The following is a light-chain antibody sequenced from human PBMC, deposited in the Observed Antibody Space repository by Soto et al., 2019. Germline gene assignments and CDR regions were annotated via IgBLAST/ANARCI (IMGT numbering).Light chain of an antibody. CDR3: QQRSNWPT. V-gene: IGKV3-11*01. CDR2: DAS. J-gene: IGKJ5*01. Sequence: EIVLTQSPATLSLSPGERATLSCRASQSVSSYLAWYQQKPGQAPRLLIYDASNRATGIPTRFSGSGSGTDFTRIISSLEPEDFAVYYCQQRSNWPTFGQGTRLEI. CDR1: QSVSSY.